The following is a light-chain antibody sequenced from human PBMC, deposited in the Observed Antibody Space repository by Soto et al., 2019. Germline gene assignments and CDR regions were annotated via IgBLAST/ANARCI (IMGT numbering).Light chain of an antibody. V-gene: IGLV1-47*02. CDR1: SSNIGTNY. CDR3: AAWDDSLRGPV. Sequence: QPVLTQPPSASGTPGQRVTISCSGSSSNIGTNYVYWYQQLPGTAPKLLIYSNNQRPSGVPDRFSGSKSGTSASLAISGLRSEDEADYYCAAWDDSLRGPVFGGGTKLTVL. J-gene: IGLJ2*01. CDR2: SNN.